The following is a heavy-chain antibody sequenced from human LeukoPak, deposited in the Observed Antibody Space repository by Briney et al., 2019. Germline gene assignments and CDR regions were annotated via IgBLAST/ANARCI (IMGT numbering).Heavy chain of an antibody. CDR1: GGSIRGYY. V-gene: IGHV4-59*01. CDR3: ARGSYFDGLDY. CDR2: IYYSGST. J-gene: IGHJ4*02. Sequence: SETLSLTCTVSGGSIRGYYWSWIRQPPGKGLEWIGYIYYSGSTNYSPSLKSRVTISLDTSKNQFSLNLSSVTAADTAVYYCARGSYFDGLDYWGQGTLVTVSS. D-gene: IGHD3-9*01.